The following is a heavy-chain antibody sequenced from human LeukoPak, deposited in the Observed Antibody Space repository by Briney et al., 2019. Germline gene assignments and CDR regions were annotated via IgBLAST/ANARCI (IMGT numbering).Heavy chain of an antibody. CDR2: IYTSGST. D-gene: IGHD3-3*01. CDR3: ARVQISNFWSCYYSGFYYYYMDV. V-gene: IGHV4-4*09. CDR1: GGSISSYY. J-gene: IGHJ6*03. Sequence: SETLSLTCTVSGGSISSYYWSWIRQPPGKGLEWIGYIYTSGSTNYNPSLKSRVTISADTSKNQFSFKLSPVTAPDTAVYYCARVQISNFWSCYYSGFYYYYMDVWGKGTPVHVSS.